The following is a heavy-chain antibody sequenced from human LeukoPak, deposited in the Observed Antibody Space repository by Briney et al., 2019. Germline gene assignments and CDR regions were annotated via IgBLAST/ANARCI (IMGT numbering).Heavy chain of an antibody. J-gene: IGHJ4*02. V-gene: IGHV3-30*04. CDR3: ARGYCTSSSCYNDY. D-gene: IGHD2-2*02. Sequence: GGSLRLSSATSGFTFSSYAFHWVRQAPGKGLEWVATMSFDVNNKYYADSVRGRFTISRDNSKNTLYLQMNSLRAEDTAVYSCARGYCTSSSCYNDYWGQGTLVTVSS. CDR1: GFTFSSYA. CDR2: MSFDVNNK.